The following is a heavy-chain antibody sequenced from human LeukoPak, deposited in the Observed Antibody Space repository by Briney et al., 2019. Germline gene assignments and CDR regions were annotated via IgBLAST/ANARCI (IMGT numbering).Heavy chain of an antibody. CDR2: ISSNGGST. V-gene: IGHV3-64*01. CDR3: ARDAGYKMATAFDY. Sequence: GGSLRLSCAASGFTFSSYAMHWVRQAPGKGLEYVSAISSNGGSTYYANSVKGRFTISRDNSKNTLYLQMGSLRAEDMAVYYCARDAGYKMATAFDYWGQGTLVTVSS. D-gene: IGHD5-24*01. J-gene: IGHJ4*02. CDR1: GFTFSSYA.